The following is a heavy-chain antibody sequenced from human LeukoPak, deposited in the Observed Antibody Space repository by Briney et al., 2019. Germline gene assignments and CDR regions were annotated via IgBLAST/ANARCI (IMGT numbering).Heavy chain of an antibody. Sequence: PGRSLRLSCAAYGFNFDDYAMHWVRQAPGKWLEWVSAMSSSSDYIYHADSMKGRFTISRDNAKNSLFLQMNSLRAEDTAVYYCAKVPVTTRSYYYYGMDVWGQGTTVTVSS. CDR3: AKVPVTTRSYYYYGMDV. CDR2: MSSSSDYI. CDR1: GFNFDDYA. J-gene: IGHJ6*02. D-gene: IGHD4-4*01. V-gene: IGHV3-21*01.